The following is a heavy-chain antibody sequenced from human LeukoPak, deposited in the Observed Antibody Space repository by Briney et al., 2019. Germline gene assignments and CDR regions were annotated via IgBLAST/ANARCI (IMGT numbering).Heavy chain of an antibody. CDR2: IKTDGSST. Sequence: PGGSLRLSCAASGFTFSSHYMQWVRQAPGKGLVWVSGIKTDGSSTRYADSVKGRFTISRDNAKDTLYLQMNSLRAEDTAVYYCAKIGDFWSGYGHWYFDLWGRGTLVTVSS. CDR3: AKIGDFWSGYGHWYFDL. CDR1: GFTFSSHY. V-gene: IGHV3-74*01. J-gene: IGHJ2*01. D-gene: IGHD3-3*01.